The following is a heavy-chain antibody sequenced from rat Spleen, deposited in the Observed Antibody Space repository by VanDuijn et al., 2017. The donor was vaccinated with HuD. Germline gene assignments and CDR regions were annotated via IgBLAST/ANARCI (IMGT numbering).Heavy chain of an antibody. CDR2: ISYDGSST. CDR1: GFTFSNYD. D-gene: IGHD1-1*01. V-gene: IGHV5-25*01. Sequence: EVQLVESGGGLVQPGRSMKLSCAASGFTFSNYDMAWVRQAPTKGLEWVASISYDGSSTYYRDSVKGRFTISRDNAKSTLYLQMDSLRSEDTATYYCARHRYYYSGFDYWGQGVMVTVSS. CDR3: ARHRYYYSGFDY. J-gene: IGHJ2*01.